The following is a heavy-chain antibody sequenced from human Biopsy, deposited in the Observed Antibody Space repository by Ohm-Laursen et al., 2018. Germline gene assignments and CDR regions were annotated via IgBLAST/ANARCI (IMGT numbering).Heavy chain of an antibody. CDR2: ITDRGTT. CDR1: GGSMSGDY. D-gene: IGHD3-3*01. J-gene: IGHJ3*01. V-gene: IGHV4-59*12. CDR3: ARLYRLDDYWNDDPPDAFDV. Sequence: PPGTLSLTCTVSGGSMSGDYWSWIRQSPRKGLEWIGHITDRGTTNSNPSLRGRITISVDTPKNQFSLKLNSVSAADTALFFCARLYRLDDYWNDDPPDAFDVWGPGTMVTVSS.